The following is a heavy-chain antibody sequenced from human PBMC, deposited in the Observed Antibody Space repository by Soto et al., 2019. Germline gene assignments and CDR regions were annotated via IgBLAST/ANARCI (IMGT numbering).Heavy chain of an antibody. V-gene: IGHV3-23*01. CDR3: ATMNGYFEY. Sequence: SLRLSCADSGFRFSSYSMSWVRQTPGRGLEWVAAITATGDRTYYADSVTGRFTISRGNSKKTHYLQMTSLRAEDTAMYYCATMNGYFEYWGQGTPVTVSS. J-gene: IGHJ4*02. D-gene: IGHD3-22*01. CDR1: GFRFSSYS. CDR2: ITATGDRT.